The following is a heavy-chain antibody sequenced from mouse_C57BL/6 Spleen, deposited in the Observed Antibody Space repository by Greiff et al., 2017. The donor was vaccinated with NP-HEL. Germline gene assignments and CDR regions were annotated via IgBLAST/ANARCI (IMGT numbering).Heavy chain of an antibody. J-gene: IGHJ1*03. V-gene: IGHV5-16*01. CDR1: GFTFSDYY. D-gene: IGHD1-1*01. Sequence: EVQLVESEGGLVQPGSSMKLSCTASGFTFSDYYMAWVRQVPEKGLEWVANINYDGSSTYYLDSLKSRFIISRDNAKNILYLQMSSLKSEDTATYYCARVDYGSSYHWYFDVWGTGTTVTVSS. CDR2: INYDGSST. CDR3: ARVDYGSSYHWYFDV.